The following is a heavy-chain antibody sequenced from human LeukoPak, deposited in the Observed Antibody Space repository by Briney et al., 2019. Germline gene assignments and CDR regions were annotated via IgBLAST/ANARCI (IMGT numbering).Heavy chain of an antibody. CDR3: ARDSALLWFGELDS. V-gene: IGHV4-30-4*01. CDR1: GGSISSGDHY. Sequence: PSETLSLTCSVSGGSISSGDHYWSWIRQPPGKGLEWIGNIYYSGSTSYNASFKSRITISVDTSRNQFSLKLTSVTAADTAVYFCARDSALLWFGELDSWGQGTVVTVSS. J-gene: IGHJ5*02. CDR2: IYYSGST. D-gene: IGHD3-10*01.